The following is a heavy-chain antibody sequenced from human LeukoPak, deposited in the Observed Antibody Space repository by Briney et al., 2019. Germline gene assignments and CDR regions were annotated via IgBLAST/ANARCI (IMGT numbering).Heavy chain of an antibody. CDR2: IYTSGST. CDR1: GGSISSYY. V-gene: IGHV4-4*07. Sequence: PSETLSLTCTVSGGSISSYYWSWIQQPAGKGLEWIGRIYTSGSTNYNPSLKSRVTMSVDTSKNQFSLKLSSVTAADTAVYYCARDFSRDGSDDAFDIWGQGTMVTVSS. J-gene: IGHJ3*02. CDR3: ARDFSRDGSDDAFDI. D-gene: IGHD5-24*01.